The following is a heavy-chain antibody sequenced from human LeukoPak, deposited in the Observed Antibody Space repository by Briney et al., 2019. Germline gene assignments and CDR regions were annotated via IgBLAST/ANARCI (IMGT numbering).Heavy chain of an antibody. Sequence: KPGGSLRLSCAASGFTFSSYSMNWVRQAPGKGLEWVSSISSSSSYIYYADSVKARFTISRDNAKNSLYLQMNSLRAEDTAVYHCHSSSWYWFDPWGQGTLVTVSS. CDR3: HSSSWYWFDP. D-gene: IGHD6-13*01. J-gene: IGHJ5*02. CDR1: GFTFSSYS. CDR2: ISSSSSYI. V-gene: IGHV3-21*01.